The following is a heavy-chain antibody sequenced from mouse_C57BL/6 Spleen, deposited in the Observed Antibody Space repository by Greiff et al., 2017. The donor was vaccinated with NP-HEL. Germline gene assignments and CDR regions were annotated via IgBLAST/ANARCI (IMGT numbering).Heavy chain of an antibody. CDR1: GYTFTSYG. CDR3: ARDGYYGSSFYYFDY. J-gene: IGHJ2*01. CDR2: IYPRSGNT. D-gene: IGHD1-1*01. V-gene: IGHV1-81*01. Sequence: VKLQQSGAELARPGASVKLSCKASGYTFTSYGISWVKQRTGQGLEWIGEIYPRSGNTYYNEKFKGKATLTADKSSSTAYMELRSLTSEDSAVYFCARDGYYGSSFYYFDYWGQGTTLTVSS.